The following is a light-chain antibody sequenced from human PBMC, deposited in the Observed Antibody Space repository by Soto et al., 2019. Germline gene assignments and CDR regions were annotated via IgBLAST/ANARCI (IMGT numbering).Light chain of an antibody. Sequence: DVRMTQSPPSLSASVGDRVTITCRASQGISTYLAWFQQKPGKVPKLLIYGASTLQPGVPSRFSGSGSGTDFTLTISGLQSEDFALYYCQQYNDWPLTFGQGTKVDIK. CDR1: QGISTY. CDR2: GAS. V-gene: IGKV1-27*01. J-gene: IGKJ1*01. CDR3: QQYNDWPLT.